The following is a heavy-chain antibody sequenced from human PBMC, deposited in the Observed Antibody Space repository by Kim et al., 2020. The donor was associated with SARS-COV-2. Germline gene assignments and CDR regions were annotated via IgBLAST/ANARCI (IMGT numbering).Heavy chain of an antibody. Sequence: SETLSLTCIVSGGSISTYYWSWIRQRPGKGLQRIGYIFHTGSTNYNPSLKHRVTISVDTARNQFALNLSNVTAAATAMYYCARAMYMEPWLFFDSCG. CDR1: GGSISTYY. CDR3: ARAMYMEPWLFFDS. CDR2: IFHTGST. J-gene: IGHJ5*01. D-gene: IGHD6-19*01. V-gene: IGHV4-59*13.